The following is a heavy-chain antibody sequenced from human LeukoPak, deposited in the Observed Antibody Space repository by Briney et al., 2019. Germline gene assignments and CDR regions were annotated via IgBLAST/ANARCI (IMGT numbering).Heavy chain of an antibody. J-gene: IGHJ5*02. CDR3: AREGVYLGNWFDP. CDR2: IYYSGST. V-gene: IGHV4-59*01. D-gene: IGHD3-22*01. Sequence: PSETLSLTCTVSGGSISSYYWSWIRQPPGKGLEWIGYIYYSGSTNYNPSLKSRVTISVDTSKNQFSLKLSSVTAADTAVYYCAREGVYLGNWFDPWGQGPRVTVSS. CDR1: GGSISSYY.